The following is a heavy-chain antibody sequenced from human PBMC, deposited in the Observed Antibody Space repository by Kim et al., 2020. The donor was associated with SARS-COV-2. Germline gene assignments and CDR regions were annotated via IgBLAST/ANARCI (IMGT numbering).Heavy chain of an antibody. Sequence: SVKGRFTISRDNSKNTLYLKRNSVRDGDTAVYYCAKDVYYDSSVRYAFDIWGQGTMVTVSS. CDR3: AKDVYYDSSVRYAFDI. J-gene: IGHJ3*02. D-gene: IGHD3-22*01. V-gene: IGHV3-23*01.